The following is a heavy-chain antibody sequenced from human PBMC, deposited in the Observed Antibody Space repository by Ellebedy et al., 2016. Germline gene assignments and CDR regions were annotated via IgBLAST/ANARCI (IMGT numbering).Heavy chain of an antibody. J-gene: IGHJ6*02. CDR2: IYYSGST. CDR1: GGSISSGGYY. D-gene: IGHD3-16*01. Sequence: SETLSLXCTVSGGSISSGGYYWSWIRQHPGKGLEWIGYIYYSGSTYYNPSLKSRVTISVDTSKNQFSLKLSSVTAADTAVYYCASLFTRGMDVWGQGTTVTVSS. V-gene: IGHV4-31*03. CDR3: ASLFTRGMDV.